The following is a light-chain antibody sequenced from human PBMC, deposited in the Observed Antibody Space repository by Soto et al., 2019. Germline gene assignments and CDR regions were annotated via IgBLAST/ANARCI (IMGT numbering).Light chain of an antibody. CDR3: QSFDSGLSIYI. V-gene: IGLV1-40*01. Sequence: QSVLTQPPSVSGAPGQSVTISCTVTWSNLGAGHDVHWYQQLPGTAPKLLIYGNNNRPSGVPDRFSGSKSGTSASLAITGLQAEDETDYYCQSFDSGLSIYIFGTGTKVTVL. J-gene: IGLJ1*01. CDR2: GNN. CDR1: WSNLGAGHD.